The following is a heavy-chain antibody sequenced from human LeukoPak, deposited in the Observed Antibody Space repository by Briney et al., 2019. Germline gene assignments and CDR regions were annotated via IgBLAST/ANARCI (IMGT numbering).Heavy chain of an antibody. J-gene: IGHJ4*02. CDR2: IYHSGST. CDR3: ASSEVGATSADY. D-gene: IGHD1-26*01. Sequence: PSETLSLTCTVSGYSISSGYYWGWIRQPPGKGLEWIGSIYHSGSTYYNPSLKSRVTISVDTSKNQFSLKLSSVTAADTAVYYCASSEVGATSADYWGQGTLVTVSS. V-gene: IGHV4-38-2*02. CDR1: GYSISSGYY.